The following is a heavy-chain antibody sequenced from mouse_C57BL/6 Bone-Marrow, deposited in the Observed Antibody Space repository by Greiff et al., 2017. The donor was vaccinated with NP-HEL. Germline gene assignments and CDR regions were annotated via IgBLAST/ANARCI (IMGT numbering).Heavy chain of an antibody. V-gene: IGHV1-50*01. J-gene: IGHJ1*03. D-gene: IGHD1-1*01. CDR2: IDPSDSYT. CDR3: ARSGYYYGSSYRYFDG. Sequence: QVQLQQPGAELVKPGASVKLSCKASGYTFTSYWMQWVKQRPGQGLEWIGEIDPSDSYTNYNQKFKGKATLTVDTSSSTAYMQLSSLASEDSAVYYCARSGYYYGSSYRYFDGWGTGTTVTVSS. CDR1: GYTFTSYW.